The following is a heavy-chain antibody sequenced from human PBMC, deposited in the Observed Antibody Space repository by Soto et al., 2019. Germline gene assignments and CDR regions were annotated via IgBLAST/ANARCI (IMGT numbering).Heavy chain of an antibody. Sequence: GGSLRLSCAASGFTFSSNAMSWVRQAPGKGLEWVSVISGSGDFTFYADSVKGRFTISRDNSKNTLYLQMNTLRAEDTAVYYCADTQNDILYFWGQGTLVTVSS. CDR1: GFTFSSNA. J-gene: IGHJ4*02. D-gene: IGHD3-9*01. CDR3: ADTQNDILYF. CDR2: ISGSGDFT. V-gene: IGHV3-23*01.